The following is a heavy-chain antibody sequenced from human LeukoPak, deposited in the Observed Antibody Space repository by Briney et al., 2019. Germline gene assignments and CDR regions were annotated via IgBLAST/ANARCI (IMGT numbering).Heavy chain of an antibody. V-gene: IGHV3-30*03. CDR1: GFFVTTYG. Sequence: PGGSLRLSCAASGFFVTTYGIHWGRQAPGKGLEWVAVISRDESNKYYGDSVKGRFTISRDNSKKTLYLHMNSLRAEDPAVYYCARVRYCSGGSCYFYNAMDVWGQGTTVTVSS. D-gene: IGHD2-15*01. CDR2: ISRDESNK. J-gene: IGHJ6*02. CDR3: ARVRYCSGGSCYFYNAMDV.